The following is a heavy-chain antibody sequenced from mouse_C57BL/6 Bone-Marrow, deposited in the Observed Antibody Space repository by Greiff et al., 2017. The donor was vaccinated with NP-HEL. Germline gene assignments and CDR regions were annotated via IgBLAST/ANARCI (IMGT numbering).Heavy chain of an antibody. CDR2: IHPNSGST. J-gene: IGHJ1*03. CDR1: GYTFTSYW. Sequence: VQLQQPGAELVKPGASVKLSCKASGYTFTSYWMHWVKQRPGQGLEWIGMIHPNSGSTNYNEKFKSKATLTVDKSSSTAYMQLSSLTSEDSAVYYCARCSDYYGSSYWYFDVWGTGTTVTVSS. V-gene: IGHV1-64*01. CDR3: ARCSDYYGSSYWYFDV. D-gene: IGHD1-1*01.